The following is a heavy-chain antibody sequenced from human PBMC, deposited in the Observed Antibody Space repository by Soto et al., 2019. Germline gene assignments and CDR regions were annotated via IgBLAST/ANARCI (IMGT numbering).Heavy chain of an antibody. CDR3: ARGLAVAGTTYYYYGMDV. J-gene: IGHJ6*02. D-gene: IGHD6-19*01. CDR2: IYYSGST. V-gene: IGHV4-59*01. CDR1: GGSISSYY. Sequence: SETLSLTCTVSGGSISSYYWSWIRQPPGKGLEWIGYIYYSGSTNYNPSLKSRVTISVDTSQNQFSLKLSSVTAADTAVYYCARGLAVAGTTYYYYGMDVWGQGTTVTVS.